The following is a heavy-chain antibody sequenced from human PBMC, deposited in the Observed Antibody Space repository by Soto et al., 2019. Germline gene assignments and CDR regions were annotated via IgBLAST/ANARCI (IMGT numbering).Heavy chain of an antibody. CDR1: GVSFSGYA. V-gene: IGHV1-69*13. J-gene: IGHJ4*01. Sequence: SVKVSCKASGVSFSGYAFSWVRQAPGQGLEWMGGIMPLFGKKEYAQKLKGRVTITEDESTSKTYMELSSLRSEDTALYFCASASSTSWLYCFDDWG. CDR2: IMPLFGKK. D-gene: IGHD2-2*01. CDR3: ASASSTSWLYCFDD.